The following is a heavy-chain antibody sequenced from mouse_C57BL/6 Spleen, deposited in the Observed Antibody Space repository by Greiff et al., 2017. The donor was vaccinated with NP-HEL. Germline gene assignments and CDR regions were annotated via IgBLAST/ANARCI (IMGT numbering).Heavy chain of an antibody. V-gene: IGHV1-82*01. Sequence: VQLHHSFPELVKPGASVKISCKASGYAFSSSWMNWVKQRPGKGLEWIGRIYPGDGDTNYKGKFKGKATLTADKSSSTAYMQLSSLTSEDSAVXFGAKAYDYDSDWYFAVWGTGTPVTVSS. CDR3: AKAYDYDSDWYFAV. CDR1: GYAFSSSW. D-gene: IGHD2-4*01. J-gene: IGHJ1*03. CDR2: IYPGDGDT.